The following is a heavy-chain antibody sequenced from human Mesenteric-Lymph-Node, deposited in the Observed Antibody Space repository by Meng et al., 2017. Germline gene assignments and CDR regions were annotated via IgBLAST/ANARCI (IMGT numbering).Heavy chain of an antibody. Sequence: LQQPGPGLVKPSQILSLTCTVSGGSISSGDYYWSWIRQPPGKGLEWIGYIYYSGSTYYNPSLKSRVTISVDTSKNQFSLNLSSVTAADTAVYYCARDGGFDYYDSSGNWYFDLWGRGTLVTVSS. D-gene: IGHD3-22*01. CDR1: GGSISSGDYY. CDR2: IYYSGST. V-gene: IGHV4-30-4*01. J-gene: IGHJ2*01. CDR3: ARDGGFDYYDSSGNWYFDL.